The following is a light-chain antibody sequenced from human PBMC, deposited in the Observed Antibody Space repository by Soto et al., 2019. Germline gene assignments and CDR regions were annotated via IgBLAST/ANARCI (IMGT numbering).Light chain of an antibody. CDR3: QQSYSTLYT. J-gene: IGKJ2*01. Sequence: DIQMTQSPSSLSASVGDRVTITCRASQTISIYLNWYQQKPGKAPKLLIYAASSLQSGVPSRFSGSGSVTDFTLTISSLQPEDYATDYCQQSYSTLYTFGQGTKLEIK. CDR2: AAS. V-gene: IGKV1-39*01. CDR1: QTISIY.